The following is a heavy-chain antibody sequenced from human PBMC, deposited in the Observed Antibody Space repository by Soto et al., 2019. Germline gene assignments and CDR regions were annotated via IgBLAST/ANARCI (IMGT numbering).Heavy chain of an antibody. V-gene: IGHV1-69*13. CDR1: GGTFSSYA. J-gene: IGHJ4*02. Sequence: AASVKVSCKASGGTFSSYAISWVRQAPGPGLEWMGGIIPIFGTANYAQKFQGRVTITADESTSTAYMELSSLRSEDTAVYYCARASRGSGYYYLGGYFDYWGQGTLVTVSS. CDR2: IIPIFGTA. D-gene: IGHD3-22*01. CDR3: ARASRGSGYYYLGGYFDY.